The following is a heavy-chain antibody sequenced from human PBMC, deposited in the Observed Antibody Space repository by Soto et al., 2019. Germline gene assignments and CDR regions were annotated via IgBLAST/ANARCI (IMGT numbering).Heavy chain of an antibody. J-gene: IGHJ6*02. CDR2: IILIFGTA. V-gene: IGHV1-69*13. D-gene: IGHD2-2*01. CDR3: ARALVVVPAASSYYYYCMDV. Sequence: GASVKVTCKASCGTFSRYAIRWLRQAPGQGHDWMGGIILIFGTANYAQKFQGRDTITADESTSTAYMELSSLRSEDTAVYYCARALVVVPAASSYYYYCMDVWG. CDR1: CGTFSRYA.